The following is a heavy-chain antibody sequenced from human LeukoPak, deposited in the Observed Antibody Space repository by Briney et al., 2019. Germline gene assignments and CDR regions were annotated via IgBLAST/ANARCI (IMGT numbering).Heavy chain of an antibody. CDR3: ARDYMEAAATRGVVGY. D-gene: IGHD6-13*01. Sequence: SVKVSCKASGGTFSSYAISWVRQAPGQRLEWMGRIIPILGIANYAQKFQGRVTITADKSTSTAYMELSSLRSEDTAVYYCARDYMEAAATRGVVGYWGQGTLVTVSS. J-gene: IGHJ4*02. CDR1: GGTFSSYA. CDR2: IIPILGIA. V-gene: IGHV1-69*04.